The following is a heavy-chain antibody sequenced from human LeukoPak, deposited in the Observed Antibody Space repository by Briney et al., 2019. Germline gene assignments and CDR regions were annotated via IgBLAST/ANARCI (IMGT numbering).Heavy chain of an antibody. J-gene: IGHJ5*02. CDR1: GGSISSDY. D-gene: IGHD6-13*01. Sequence: SETLSLTCTVSGGSISSDYWSWIRQPAGKGMEWIGRIYTSGSTNYNPSLKSRVTISVDTSKNQFSLKLSSVTAADTAVYYCARDGIAAAGNWFDPWGQGTLVTVSS. CDR2: IYTSGST. CDR3: ARDGIAAAGNWFDP. V-gene: IGHV4-4*07.